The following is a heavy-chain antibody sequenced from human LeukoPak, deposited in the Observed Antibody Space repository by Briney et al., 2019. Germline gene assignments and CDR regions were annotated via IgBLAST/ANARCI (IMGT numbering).Heavy chain of an antibody. D-gene: IGHD5-18*01. CDR1: GYTFTSYD. J-gene: IGHJ3*02. CDR2: MNPNSGNT. CDR3: ARYSYGYNAFDI. Sequence: ASVKVSCKASGYTFTSYDINWVRQAPGQGLEWMGWMNPNSGNTGYAQKFQGRVTMTRNKSISTAYMELSRLRSDDTAVYYCARYSYGYNAFDIWGQGTMVTVSS. V-gene: IGHV1-8*01.